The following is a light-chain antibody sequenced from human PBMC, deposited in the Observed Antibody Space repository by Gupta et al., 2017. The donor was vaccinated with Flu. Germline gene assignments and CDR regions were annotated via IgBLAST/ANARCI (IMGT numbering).Light chain of an antibody. J-gene: IGKJ3*01. Sequence: DIVMTQPPDSLAVSLGERATINCKASQSVLYSSNNKNYLAWYQQKPGQPPKLLIYWASTRESGVPDRFSGSGSGTDFTLTISSLQAEDVAVYYCQQDDSTPHTFGHGTKVDIK. V-gene: IGKV4-1*01. CDR1: QSVLYSSNNKNY. CDR3: QQDDSTPHT. CDR2: WAS.